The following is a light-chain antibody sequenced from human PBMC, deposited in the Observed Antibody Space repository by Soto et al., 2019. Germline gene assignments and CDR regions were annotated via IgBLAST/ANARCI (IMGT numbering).Light chain of an antibody. Sequence: QSALTQPASVSGSPGQSITISCTRSSTDFENYNLVSWYQHCPDKAPKLIIYEGTKRPSEISDRFSGSESDTTASLTISGLQAEDEAHYYCSSYTTNSPPVVFGGGTKLTVL. CDR2: EGT. CDR3: SSYTTNSPPVV. CDR1: STDFENYNL. J-gene: IGLJ2*01. V-gene: IGLV2-14*02.